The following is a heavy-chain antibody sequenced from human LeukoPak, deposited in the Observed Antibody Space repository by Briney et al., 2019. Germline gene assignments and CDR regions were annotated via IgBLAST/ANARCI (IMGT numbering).Heavy chain of an antibody. Sequence: GGSLRLSCAASGFTFNTYGMSWVRQAPGKGLEWVSGISGSGGATYYADSVKGRFTVSRDDPHNTLYLQMNSLRAEDTAVYYCARVLRYCSGGNCYSGGLGYMDVWGKGTTVTISS. D-gene: IGHD2-15*01. J-gene: IGHJ6*03. CDR3: ARVLRYCSGGNCYSGGLGYMDV. V-gene: IGHV3-23*01. CDR1: GFTFNTYG. CDR2: ISGSGGAT.